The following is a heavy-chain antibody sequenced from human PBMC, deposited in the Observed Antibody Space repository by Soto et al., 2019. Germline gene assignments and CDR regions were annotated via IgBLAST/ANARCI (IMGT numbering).Heavy chain of an antibody. J-gene: IGHJ4*02. D-gene: IGHD3-10*01. CDR3: AKKGYYTSGNINSFDS. V-gene: IGHV4-38-2*01. Sequence: PSETLSLTCAVSGYSITSDYYWGWIRQPPGKGLEWIGSIYSGSTYYNPSLKSRVTISVDTSKNQFSLRLTSVTAADTAMYYCAKKGYYTSGNINSFDSWGQGTLVTVYS. CDR1: GYSITSDYY. CDR2: IYSGST.